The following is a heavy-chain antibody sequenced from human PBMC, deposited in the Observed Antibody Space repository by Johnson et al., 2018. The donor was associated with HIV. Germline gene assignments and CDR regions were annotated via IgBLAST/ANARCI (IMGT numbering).Heavy chain of an antibody. V-gene: IGHV3-30-3*01. CDR3: AGGFPFGVAKRPSSSCAFEF. J-gene: IGHJ3*01. CDR1: GFSFSSFA. CDR2: MSFDETNS. D-gene: IGHD3-3*01. Sequence: QVQLVEYGGGVVQPGRSLRLSCVASGFSFSSFAMHWVRQAPGKGLQWVAVMSFDETNSYDSDSVDVEGRVTISRDNSKNTLYLQMNSLKAEDTAVYFCAGGFPFGVAKRPSSSCAFEFWGQGTIVTVSS.